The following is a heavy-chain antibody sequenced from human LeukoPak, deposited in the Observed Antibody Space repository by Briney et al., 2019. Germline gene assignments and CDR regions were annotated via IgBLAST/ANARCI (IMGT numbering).Heavy chain of an antibody. CDR1: EYTFTGNY. D-gene: IGHD3-22*01. CDR3: ARGSYDSSDFEYFHH. CDR2: INPNSGGT. J-gene: IGHJ1*01. V-gene: IGHV1-2*02. Sequence: GASVKVSCKASEYTFTGNYMHWVRQAPGQGLEWMGWINPNSGGTNYAQKFQGRVTMTRDTSIGTAYMELNRLRSDDTAVYYCARGSYDSSDFEYFHHWGQGTLVTVSS.